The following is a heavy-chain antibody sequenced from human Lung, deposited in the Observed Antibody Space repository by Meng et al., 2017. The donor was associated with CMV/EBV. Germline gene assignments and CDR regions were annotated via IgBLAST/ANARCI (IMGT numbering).Heavy chain of an antibody. V-gene: IGHV6-1*01. CDR1: GDSVSSNSAA. J-gene: IGHJ6*02. D-gene: IGHD3-22*01. CDR2: TYYRSKWYD. CDR3: ARDYYDSGAYYYTEEYYHGLDV. Sequence: SCAISGDSVSSNSAAWNWIRQSPSRGLEWLGRTYYRSKWYDDYAMAVKSRITINPDTSKNQSSLQLNSVTPEDTAVYYCARDYYDSGAYYYTEEYYHGLDVXGQGXTVTVSS.